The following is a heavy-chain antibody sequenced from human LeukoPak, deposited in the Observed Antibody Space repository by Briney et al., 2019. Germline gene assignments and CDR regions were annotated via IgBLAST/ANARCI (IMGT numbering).Heavy chain of an antibody. CDR2: ISSSSSYT. J-gene: IGHJ4*02. V-gene: IGHV3-21*01. CDR3: ARDFGRIAAAGNFDY. CDR1: GFTFSSYS. Sequence: GGSLRLSCAASGFTFSSYSMNWVRQAPGKGLKWVSSISSSSSYTYYADSVKGRFTVSRDNAKNSLYLQMNSLRAEDTAVYYCARDFGRIAAAGNFDYWGQGTLVTVSS. D-gene: IGHD6-13*01.